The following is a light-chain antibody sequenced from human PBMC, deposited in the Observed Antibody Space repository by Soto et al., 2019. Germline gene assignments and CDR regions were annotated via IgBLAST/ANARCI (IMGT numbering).Light chain of an antibody. CDR1: QSISDT. Sequence: EIVMTQSPATLSVSPGGRATLSCRASQSISDTLAWYQQKPGQAPRLLIYGASTRATGIPARFSGSGSGTEFTLTITSLQSEDFAVYYCQQYKKWPWTFGQGTKVDIK. V-gene: IGKV3-15*01. CDR3: QQYKKWPWT. CDR2: GAS. J-gene: IGKJ1*01.